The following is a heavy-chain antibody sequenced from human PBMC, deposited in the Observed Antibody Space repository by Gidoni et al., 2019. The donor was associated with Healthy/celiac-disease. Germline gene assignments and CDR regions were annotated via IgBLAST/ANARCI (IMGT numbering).Heavy chain of an antibody. CDR3: TRYIVVVPAAWNYYYYMDV. CDR2: IRSKAYGGTT. CDR1: GFTFGDYA. Sequence: EVQLVESGGGLVKPGRSLRLSCTASGFTFGDYAMSWFRQAQGKGLEWVGFIRSKAYGGTTEYAASVKGRFTISRDDSKSIAYLQMNSLKTEDTAVYYCTRYIVVVPAAWNYYYYMDVWGKGTTVTVSS. D-gene: IGHD2-2*01. V-gene: IGHV3-49*05. J-gene: IGHJ6*03.